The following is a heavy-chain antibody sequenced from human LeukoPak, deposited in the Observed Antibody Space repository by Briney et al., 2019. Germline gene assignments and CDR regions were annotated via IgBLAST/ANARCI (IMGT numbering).Heavy chain of an antibody. CDR2: IYYSGST. Sequence: SETLSLTCTVSGGSISSYYWSWIRQPPGKGLEWIGYIYYSGSTNYNPSLKSRVTISVDMSKNQFSLKLSSVTAADTAVYYCARDRRGAFDYWGQGTLVTVSS. CDR3: ARDRRGAFDY. CDR1: GGSISSYY. D-gene: IGHD3-16*01. J-gene: IGHJ4*02. V-gene: IGHV4-59*01.